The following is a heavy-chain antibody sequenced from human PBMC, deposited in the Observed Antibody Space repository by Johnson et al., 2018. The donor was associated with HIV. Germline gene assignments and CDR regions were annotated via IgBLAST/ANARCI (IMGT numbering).Heavy chain of an antibody. D-gene: IGHD5-24*01. CDR3: AKNREMATIRGAFDI. CDR1: GFTVSSNY. V-gene: IGHV3-66*01. CDR2: IYSGGNT. J-gene: IGHJ3*02. Sequence: VQLVESGGGLVQPGGSLRLSCAASGFTVSSNYMSWVRQAPGKGLEWVSVIYSGGNTWYAGSVTGRLTISRDNSKNTLYLQMNSLRAEDTAVYYCAKNREMATIRGAFDIWGQGTMVTVSS.